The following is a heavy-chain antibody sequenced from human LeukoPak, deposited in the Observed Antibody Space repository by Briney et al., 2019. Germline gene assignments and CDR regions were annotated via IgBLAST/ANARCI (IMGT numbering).Heavy chain of an antibody. CDR1: GFTFSSYA. J-gene: IGHJ6*02. CDR2: ISYDGSNK. Sequence: GGSLRLSCAASGFTFSSYAMHWVRQAPGKGLEWVAVISYDGSNKYYADSVKGRLTISRDNSKNTLYLQMNSLRAEDTAVYYCASAPGDYRYYYYYGMDVWGQGTTVTVSS. V-gene: IGHV3-30-3*01. CDR3: ASAPGDYRYYYYYGMDV. D-gene: IGHD4-17*01.